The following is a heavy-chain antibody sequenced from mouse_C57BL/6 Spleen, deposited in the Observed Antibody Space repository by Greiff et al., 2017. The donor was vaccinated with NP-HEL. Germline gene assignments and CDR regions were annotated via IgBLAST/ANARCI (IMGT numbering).Heavy chain of an antibody. D-gene: IGHD1-1*01. V-gene: IGHV1-81*01. J-gene: IGHJ3*01. Sequence: QVQLQQSGAELARPGASVKLSCKASGYTFTSYGISWVKQRTGQGLEWIGEIYPRSGNPSYTQKFKGKATLTADKSSSTAYMELRSLTSEDSAVYFCATDYGSSSWFAYWGQGTLVTVSA. CDR3: ATDYGSSSWFAY. CDR2: IYPRSGNP. CDR1: GYTFTSYG.